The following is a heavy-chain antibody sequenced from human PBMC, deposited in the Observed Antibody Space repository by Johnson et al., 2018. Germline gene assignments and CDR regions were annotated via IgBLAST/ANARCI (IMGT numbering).Heavy chain of an antibody. J-gene: IGHJ6*03. CDR2: ISWNSGSI. CDR1: GFTFDDYA. V-gene: IGHV3-9*01. CDR3: AKEGWFGGNYYYYYMDV. D-gene: IGHD3-10*01. Sequence: EVQLVESGGGLVQPGRSLRLSCAASGFTFDDYAMHWVRQAPGKGLEWVSGISWNSGSIGYADSVKGRFTISRDKAQNPLYLQRNSLRAEDTALDYCAKEGWFGGNYYYYYMDVWGKGTTVTVSS.